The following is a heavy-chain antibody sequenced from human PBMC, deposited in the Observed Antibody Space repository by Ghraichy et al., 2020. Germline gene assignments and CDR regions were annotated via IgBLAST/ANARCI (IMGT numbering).Heavy chain of an antibody. CDR2: IWYDGSNK. Sequence: GGSLRLSCAASGFTFSSSGMHWVRQAPGKGLEWVAVIWYDGSNKYYAGSVKGRFTISRDNSKNTLYLQMNSLRAEDTAVYYCARDPYGMDVWGQGTTVTVSS. CDR1: GFTFSSSG. V-gene: IGHV3-33*01. CDR3: ARDPYGMDV. J-gene: IGHJ6*02.